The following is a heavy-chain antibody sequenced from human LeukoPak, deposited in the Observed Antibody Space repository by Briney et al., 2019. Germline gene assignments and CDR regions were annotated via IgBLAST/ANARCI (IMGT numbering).Heavy chain of an antibody. D-gene: IGHD3-22*01. V-gene: IGHV3-21*01. Sequence: PGGSLRLSCAASGFTFSSYSMNWVRQAPGKGLEWVSSISSSSYIYYADSVKGRFTISRDNAKNSLYLQMNSLRAEDTAVYYCARTYYYDSSGIDAFDIWGQGTMVTVSS. CDR1: GFTFSSYS. CDR3: ARTYYYDSSGIDAFDI. J-gene: IGHJ3*02. CDR2: ISSSSYI.